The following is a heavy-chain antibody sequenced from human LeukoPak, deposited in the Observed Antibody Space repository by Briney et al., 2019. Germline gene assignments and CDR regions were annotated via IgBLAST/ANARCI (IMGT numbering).Heavy chain of an antibody. CDR3: ASGSTTVVPFGY. CDR2: IRYDGSIK. J-gene: IGHJ4*02. V-gene: IGHV3-30*02. Sequence: GGSLRLSCAASVFTFSSYGMHWVCQAPGKGLEWVAFIRYDGSIKYYADSVKGRFTISRDNSKNTLYLQMNSLRAEDTAVYYCASGSTTVVPFGYWGQGTLVTVSS. CDR1: VFTFSSYG. D-gene: IGHD4-23*01.